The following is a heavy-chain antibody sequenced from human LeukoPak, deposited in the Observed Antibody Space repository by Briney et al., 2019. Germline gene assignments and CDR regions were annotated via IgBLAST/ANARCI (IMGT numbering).Heavy chain of an antibody. D-gene: IGHD6-13*01. CDR3: ARGSVGLAAAGTFDY. J-gene: IGHJ4*02. CDR1: GGSISGYY. V-gene: IGHV4-34*01. CDR2: IHHSGST. Sequence: SETLSLTCAVYGGSISGYYWSWIRQPPGKGLEWIAEIHHSGSTKYNPSLKSRVAIPVDTSKNQFSLKLASVTAADTAVYYCARGSVGLAAAGTFDYWGQGTLVAVSS.